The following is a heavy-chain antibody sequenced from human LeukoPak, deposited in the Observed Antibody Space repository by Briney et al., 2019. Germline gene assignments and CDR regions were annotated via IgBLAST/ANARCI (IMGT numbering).Heavy chain of an antibody. D-gene: IGHD2-2*01. Sequence: SETLSLTCTVSGGSISSYCWSWIRQPPGKGLEWIGYIYYSGSTNYSPSLKSRVTISVDTSKNQFSLKLSSVTAADTAVYYCARVGTSWGTYNWFDPWGQGTLVTVSS. J-gene: IGHJ5*02. CDR1: GGSISSYC. CDR2: IYYSGST. V-gene: IGHV4-59*01. CDR3: ARVGTSWGTYNWFDP.